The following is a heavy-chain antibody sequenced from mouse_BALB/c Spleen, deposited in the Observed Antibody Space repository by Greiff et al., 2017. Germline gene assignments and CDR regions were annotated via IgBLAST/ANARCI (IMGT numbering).Heavy chain of an antibody. CDR3: ARPGTGAMDY. J-gene: IGHJ4*01. Sequence: EVQLQQSGAELVKPGASVKLSCTASGFNIKDTYMHWVKQRPEQGLEWIGRIDPANGTTKYDPKFQGKATIKADTSSNTAYLQLSSLTSDDTAVYYCARPGTGAMDYWGQGTSVTVSS. CDR2: IDPANGTT. D-gene: IGHD4-1*01. V-gene: IGHV14-3*02. CDR1: GFNIKDTY.